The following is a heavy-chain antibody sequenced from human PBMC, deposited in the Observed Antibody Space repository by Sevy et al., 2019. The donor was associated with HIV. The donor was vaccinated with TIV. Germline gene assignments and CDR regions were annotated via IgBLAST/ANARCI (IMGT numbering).Heavy chain of an antibody. D-gene: IGHD1-26*01. CDR2: ISPGGDSI. J-gene: IGHJ4*02. Sequence: LSLTCAASGFIFNDYYMTWIRQAPGKGLEWISYISPGGDSIFYVDSVKGRFTISRDNAKNSLYLQMNSLRADDTAVYYCARGPPDGSYDYFDYWGQGTLVTVSS. CDR1: GFIFNDYY. V-gene: IGHV3-11*04. CDR3: ARGPPDGSYDYFDY.